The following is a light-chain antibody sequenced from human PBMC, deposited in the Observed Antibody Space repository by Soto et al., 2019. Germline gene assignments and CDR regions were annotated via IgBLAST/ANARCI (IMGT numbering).Light chain of an antibody. CDR1: QSVSSSY. J-gene: IGKJ5*01. V-gene: IGKV3-20*01. CDR3: QQYGDSPPIT. Sequence: VLRQSLGTVSLTTGERATLSCRASQSVSSSYLAWYQQKPGQAPRLLIYGASSRATGIPDRFSGSGSGTDFTLTISRLEPEDVAVYYCQQYGDSPPITFGQVRLLAI. CDR2: GAS.